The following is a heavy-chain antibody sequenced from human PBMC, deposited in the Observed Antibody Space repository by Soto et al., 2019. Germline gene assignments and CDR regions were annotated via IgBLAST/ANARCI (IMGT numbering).Heavy chain of an antibody. CDR1: GGSITSYY. CDR3: ARDMRIFGGIDV. CDR2: IYHTGDS. Sequence: SETLSLNCTVSGGSITSYYWGRLRQSAGNGLEWIGRIYHTGDSNYNPSLQSRVTMSVDTSKNQVSLRLTSVTAADTATYYCARDMRIFGGIDVWGQGTTVT. V-gene: IGHV4-4*07. D-gene: IGHD3-3*02. J-gene: IGHJ6*02.